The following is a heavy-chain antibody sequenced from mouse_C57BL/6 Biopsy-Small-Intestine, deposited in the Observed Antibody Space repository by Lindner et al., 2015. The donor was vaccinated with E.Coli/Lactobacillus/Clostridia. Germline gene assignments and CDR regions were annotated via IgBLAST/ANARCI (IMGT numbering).Heavy chain of an antibody. D-gene: IGHD4-1*02. CDR1: GYTFTGYY. J-gene: IGHJ4*01. CDR3: ARRAATGPKPIFDY. Sequence: SVKVSCKASGYTFTGYYMHWVRQAPGQGLEWMGWIHPNSGSANYAQKFQGRVTMTWDTSIGTAYMDLRSLRSDDTAVYYCARRAATGPKPIFDYWGQGTLVTVSS. V-gene: IGHV1-64*01. CDR2: IHPNSGSA.